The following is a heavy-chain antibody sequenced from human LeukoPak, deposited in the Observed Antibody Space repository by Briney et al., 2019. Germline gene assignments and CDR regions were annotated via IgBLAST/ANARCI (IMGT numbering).Heavy chain of an antibody. Sequence: PGGSLRLSCAASGFSFSSENMNWVRQAPGKGPEWISWITGSGSGIIYADSAKGRFTISRDNAKNSLFLQMNSLRVEDTAVYYCARDKDYGFTYWGQGTLVTVSS. J-gene: IGHJ4*02. CDR1: GFSFSSEN. CDR2: ITGSGSGI. CDR3: ARDKDYGFTY. V-gene: IGHV3-48*01. D-gene: IGHD4-17*01.